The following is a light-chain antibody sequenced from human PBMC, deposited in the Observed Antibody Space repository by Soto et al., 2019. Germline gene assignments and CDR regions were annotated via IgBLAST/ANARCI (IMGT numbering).Light chain of an antibody. CDR2: DAS. Sequence: GDGGTIGCRASQDISSALAGYQQKPGTAPNLLMNDASSLESGVPSRFSGSGSGADFTLTISSLQPEDFATYHRQPFNNYPTFGQGTRLE. V-gene: IGKV1D-13*01. CDR3: QPFNNYPT. CDR1: QDISSA. J-gene: IGKJ5*01.